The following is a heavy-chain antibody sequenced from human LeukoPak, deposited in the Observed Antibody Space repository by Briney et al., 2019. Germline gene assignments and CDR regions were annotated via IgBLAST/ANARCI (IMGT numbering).Heavy chain of an antibody. Sequence: ASVKVSSKAAGYTLTESSMNWVGQAPGPGREGMGGFDPEDGETIYAQKFQGRVTMTEDTSTDTAYMELSTLRSEDTAVYSCATKKHYDILTGYSGWFDYWGQGTLVTVSS. D-gene: IGHD3-9*01. CDR2: FDPEDGET. J-gene: IGHJ4*02. CDR1: GYTLTESS. V-gene: IGHV1-24*01. CDR3: ATKKHYDILTGYSGWFDY.